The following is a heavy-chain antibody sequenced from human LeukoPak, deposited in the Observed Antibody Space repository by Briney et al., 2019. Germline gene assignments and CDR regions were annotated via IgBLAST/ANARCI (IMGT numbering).Heavy chain of an antibody. CDR1: GGSFSGYY. CDR3: ARGLGYSYGHPFDY. V-gene: IGHV4-34*01. J-gene: IGHJ4*02. CDR2: INHSGST. Sequence: PSETLSLTCAVYGGSFSGYYWSWIRQPPGKGLEWIGEINHSGSTNYNPSLKSRVTISVDTSKNQFSLKLSSVTAADTAVYYCARGLGYSYGHPFDYWGQGTLVTVSS. D-gene: IGHD5-18*01.